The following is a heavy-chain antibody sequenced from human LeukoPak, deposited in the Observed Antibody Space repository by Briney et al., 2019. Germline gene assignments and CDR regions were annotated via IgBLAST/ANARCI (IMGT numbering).Heavy chain of an antibody. J-gene: IGHJ4*02. CDR1: GDSVSSNSAA. Sequence: SQTLSLTCAISGDSVSSNSAAWNWIRQSPSRGLEWLGRTYYRSKRYNDYAVSVKSRITINPDTSKNQFSLQLNSVTPEDTAVYYCARSPNCSSTSCYGGAYDYWGQGTLVTVSS. V-gene: IGHV6-1*01. CDR3: ARSPNCSSTSCYGGAYDY. CDR2: TYYRSKRYN. D-gene: IGHD2-2*01.